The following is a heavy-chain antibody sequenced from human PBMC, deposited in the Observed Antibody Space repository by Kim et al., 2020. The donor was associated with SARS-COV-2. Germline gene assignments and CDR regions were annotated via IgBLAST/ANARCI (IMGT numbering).Heavy chain of an antibody. Sequence: TYNQDCVKGRVTISRDNSRHTVYLQMNSLRAEDTAVVYCAKRMDVWGKGTTVIVSS. J-gene: IGHJ6*03. CDR3: AKRMDV. CDR2: T. V-gene: IGHV3-23*01.